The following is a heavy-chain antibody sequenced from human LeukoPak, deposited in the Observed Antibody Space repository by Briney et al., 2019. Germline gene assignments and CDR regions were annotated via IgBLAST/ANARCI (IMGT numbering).Heavy chain of an antibody. CDR2: IHHSGNT. D-gene: IGHD2-15*01. CDR3: ARDRYGRPVDY. Sequence: SETLSLTCAVYGGSFSGYYWSWIRQPPGKALEWIGYIHHSGNTIYNPSLKSRLTISVDTSKNQFSLKLSSVTAADSAVYYCARDRYGRPVDYWGQGTLVTVSS. J-gene: IGHJ4*02. V-gene: IGHV4-34*01. CDR1: GGSFSGYY.